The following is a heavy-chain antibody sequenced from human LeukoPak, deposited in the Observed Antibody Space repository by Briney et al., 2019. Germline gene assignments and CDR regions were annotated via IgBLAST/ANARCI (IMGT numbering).Heavy chain of an antibody. Sequence: GGSLRLSCAASGFTFSSYAMSWVRQAPGKGLEWVSAISGSDGSTYYADSVKGRFTISRDNSKNTLYLQMNSLRAEDTAVYYCAKSAGYSGGWYGYYYYGMDVWGQGTTVTVSS. V-gene: IGHV3-23*01. CDR1: GFTFSSYA. CDR2: ISGSDGST. D-gene: IGHD6-19*01. CDR3: AKSAGYSGGWYGYYYYGMDV. J-gene: IGHJ6*02.